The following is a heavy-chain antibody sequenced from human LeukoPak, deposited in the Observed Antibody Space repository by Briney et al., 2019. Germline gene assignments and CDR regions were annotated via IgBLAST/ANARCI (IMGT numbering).Heavy chain of an antibody. Sequence: SETLSLTCTVSGGSISSSSYYWGWIRQPPGKGLEGIGSIYYSGSTYYNPSLKSRVTISVDTSKNQFSLKLSSVTAADTAVYYCARNYGSGSYVDYWGQGTLVTVSS. V-gene: IGHV4-39*07. CDR2: IYYSGST. CDR3: ARNYGSGSYVDY. D-gene: IGHD3-10*01. CDR1: GGSISSSSYY. J-gene: IGHJ4*02.